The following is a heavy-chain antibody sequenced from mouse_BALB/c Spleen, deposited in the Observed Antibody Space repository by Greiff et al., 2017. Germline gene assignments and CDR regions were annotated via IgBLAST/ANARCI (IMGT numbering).Heavy chain of an antibody. CDR3: ARSGYYGSSYDYFDY. CDR1: GYTFTNYW. V-gene: IGHV1-63*02. J-gene: IGHJ2*01. CDR2: IYPGGGYT. D-gene: IGHD1-1*01. Sequence: QVQLQESGAELVRPGTSVKISCKASGYTFTNYWLGWVKQRPGHGLEWIGDIYPGGGYTNYNEKFKGKATLTADTSSSTAYMQLSSLTSEDSAVYFCARSGYYGSSYDYFDYWGQGTTLTVSS.